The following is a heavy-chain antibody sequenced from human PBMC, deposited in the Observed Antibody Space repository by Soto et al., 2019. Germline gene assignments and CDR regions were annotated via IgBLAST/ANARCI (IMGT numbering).Heavy chain of an antibody. CDR2: INHSGST. CDR3: ARGGRTVTTDYYYYMDV. J-gene: IGHJ6*03. Sequence: ASVTLAVTCAVYGGSFSGYYWSWIRQPPGKGLEWIGEINHSGSTNYNPSLKSRVTISVDTSKNQFSLKLSSVTAADTAVYYCARGGRTVTTDYYYYMDVWGKWTTVTVSS. D-gene: IGHD4-17*01. V-gene: IGHV4-34*01. CDR1: GGSFSGYY.